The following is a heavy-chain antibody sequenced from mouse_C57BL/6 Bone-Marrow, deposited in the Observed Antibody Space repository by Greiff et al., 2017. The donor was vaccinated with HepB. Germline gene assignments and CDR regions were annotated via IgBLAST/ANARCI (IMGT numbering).Heavy chain of an antibody. CDR3: TTGAFSFDY. CDR2: IDPENGDT. J-gene: IGHJ2*01. V-gene: IGHV14-4*01. CDR1: GFNIKDDY. Sequence: EVQLQQSGAELVRPGASVKLSCTASGFNIKDDYMHWVKQRPEQGLEWIGWIDPENGDTEYASKFQGKATITADTSSSTAYLQLSSLTSEDTAVYYCTTGAFSFDYWGQGTTLTVSS.